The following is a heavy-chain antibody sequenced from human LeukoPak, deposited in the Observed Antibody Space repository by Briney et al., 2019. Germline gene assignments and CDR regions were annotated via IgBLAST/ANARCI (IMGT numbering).Heavy chain of an antibody. CDR2: IYYSGST. V-gene: IGHV4-59*01. J-gene: IGHJ3*02. CDR3: AREVAPYDSSGYYLRKGAFDI. D-gene: IGHD3-22*01. CDR1: GGSFSSYY. Sequence: SETLSLTCAVYGGSFSSYYWSWIRQPPGKGLEWIGYIYYSGSTNYNPSLKSRVTISVDTSKDQFSLKLSSVTAADTAVYYCAREVAPYDSSGYYLRKGAFDIWGQGTMVTVSS.